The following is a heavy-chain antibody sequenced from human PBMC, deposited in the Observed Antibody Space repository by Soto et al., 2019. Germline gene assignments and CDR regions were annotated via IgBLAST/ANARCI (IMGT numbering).Heavy chain of an antibody. V-gene: IGHV3-30*18. CDR3: VKIRGSWVCGNLQF. J-gene: IGHJ1*01. CDR2: LSYDGRNT. D-gene: IGHD6-13*01. Sequence: QEQLVESGGGVVQPGRSLNLSCATSGFTFSNSGFHWVRQAPGKGLEWVATLSYDGRNTHYAESVKGRFTISRDKAKKMVFLQMDNLRAEETAVYYCVKIRGSWVCGNLQFWGQGTLVIGST. CDR1: GFTFSNSG.